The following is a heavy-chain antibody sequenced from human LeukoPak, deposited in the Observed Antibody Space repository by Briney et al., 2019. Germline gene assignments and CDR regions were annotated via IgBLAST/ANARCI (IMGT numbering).Heavy chain of an antibody. CDR3: ARGARNYYGSGSYYNRPLDY. D-gene: IGHD3-10*01. V-gene: IGHV4-34*01. CDR2: INHSGST. Sequence: PSETLSLTCAVYGGSFSGYYWSWIRQPPGKGLEWIGEINHSGSTNYNPSLKSRVTISVDTSKNQFSLKLSSVTAADTAVYYCARGARNYYGSGSYYNRPLDYWGQGTLVTVSS. J-gene: IGHJ4*02. CDR1: GGSFSGYY.